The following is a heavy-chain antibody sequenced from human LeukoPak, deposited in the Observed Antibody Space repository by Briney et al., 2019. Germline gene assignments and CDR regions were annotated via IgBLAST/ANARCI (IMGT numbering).Heavy chain of an antibody. CDR1: GFTFSSYK. J-gene: IGHJ4*02. D-gene: IGHD2-21*01. V-gene: IGHV3-48*01. Sequence: GGSLRLSCAASGFTFSSYKMNWVRQAPGKGLEWISYISSSGATIYYADSVKGRFTVSRDNAKNSLYLQMNSLRVEDTAVYYCAKDPTYVTYWGQGTLVTVSS. CDR3: AKDPTYVTY. CDR2: ISSSGATI.